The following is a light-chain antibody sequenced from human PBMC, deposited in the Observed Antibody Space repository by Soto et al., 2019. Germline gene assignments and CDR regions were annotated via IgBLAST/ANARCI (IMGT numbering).Light chain of an antibody. CDR2: AAS. V-gene: IGKV1-39*01. CDR1: QSISSY. J-gene: IGKJ1*01. CDR3: QQSYSTPPT. Sequence: DIKMTQSPSSLSASVGDRATITCRASQSISSYLNWYQQNPGKAPKLLIFAASSLQSEVPSRFSGSGSGTDFTLTISTLQPEDFATYYCQQSYSTPPTFGQGTKVEIK.